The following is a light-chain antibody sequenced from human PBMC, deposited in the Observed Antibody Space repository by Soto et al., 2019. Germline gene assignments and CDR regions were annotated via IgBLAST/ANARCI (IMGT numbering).Light chain of an antibody. CDR3: QQYGSSPGWT. V-gene: IGKV3-20*01. J-gene: IGKJ1*01. CDR2: GAS. CDR1: QSVSSSY. Sequence: EIVLTQSPGTLSLSPGERATLSCRASQSVSSSYLAWYQQKPGQAPRLLIYGASSRATGIPDRFSGSGSGTDFTLTISRLEPDDFAVYYCQQYGSSPGWTLGQGTKV.